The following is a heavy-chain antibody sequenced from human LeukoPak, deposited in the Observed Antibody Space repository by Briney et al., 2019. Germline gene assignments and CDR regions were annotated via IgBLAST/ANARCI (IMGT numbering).Heavy chain of an antibody. CDR2: IIPILGIA. CDR3: ARSGSYSSDEYFQH. J-gene: IGHJ1*01. D-gene: IGHD3-10*01. CDR1: GGTFSSYA. V-gene: IGHV1-69*04. Sequence: SVKVSCKASGGTFSSYAISWVRQAPGQGLEWMGRIIPILGIANYAQKFQGRVTITADKSTSTAYMELSSLRSEDTAVYYCARSGSYSSDEYFQHWGQGTLVTVSS.